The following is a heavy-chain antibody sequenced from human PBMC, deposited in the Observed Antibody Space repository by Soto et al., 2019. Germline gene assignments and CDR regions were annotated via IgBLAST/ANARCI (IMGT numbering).Heavy chain of an antibody. V-gene: IGHV3-23*01. CDR1: GFTFSNYL. CDR3: VKVPLSLKFYDF. CDR2: ISGSGTNT. Sequence: GGSLRLSCAASGFTFSNYLMNWVRQAPGKGLEWVSGISGSGTNTYYADSVKGRFTISRDNSKNTLYLQMNSLTAADTAIYYCVKVPLSLKFYDFWGQGTQVTVSS. J-gene: IGHJ4*02.